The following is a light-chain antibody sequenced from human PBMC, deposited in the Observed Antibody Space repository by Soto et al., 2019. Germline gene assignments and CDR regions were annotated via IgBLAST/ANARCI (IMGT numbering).Light chain of an antibody. CDR1: SDVSSIY. CDR2: GAS. CDR3: HQYGSSPAT. V-gene: IGKV3-20*01. J-gene: IGKJ1*01. Sequence: ETVLTQSPGTLSLSPGERATLSCRASSDVSSIYLAWYQQKPGQAPRLLIYGASTRATGIPARFSGSGSGTEFTLTISSLQSEDFAVYYCHQYGSSPATFGQGTKVDIK.